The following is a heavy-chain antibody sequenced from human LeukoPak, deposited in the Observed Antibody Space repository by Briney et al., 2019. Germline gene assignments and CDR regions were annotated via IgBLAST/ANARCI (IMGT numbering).Heavy chain of an antibody. J-gene: IGHJ4*02. V-gene: IGHV3-7*01. Sequence: GGSLRLSCAASGFTFSSYWMSWVRQAPGKGLEWVASIKQDGSEKYYVDSVKGRFTISRDNAKNSLYLQMNSQRAEDTAVYYCARVEYYYGSGSHFDYWGQGTLVTVSS. D-gene: IGHD3-10*01. CDR2: IKQDGSEK. CDR3: ARVEYYYGSGSHFDY. CDR1: GFTFSSYW.